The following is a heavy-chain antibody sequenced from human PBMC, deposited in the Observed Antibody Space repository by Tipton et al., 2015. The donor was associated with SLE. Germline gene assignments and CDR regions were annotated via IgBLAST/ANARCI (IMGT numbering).Heavy chain of an antibody. Sequence: LRLSCTVSGDSISGQYWSWIRQPPGKGLEWIGYIYYSGTTNYNPSLKRRVTISVDTSKNQFSLKLTSVTAADTAVYYCASGGGYSYAPYWGQGTLVTVSS. CDR2: IYYSGTT. D-gene: IGHD5-18*01. V-gene: IGHV4-59*11. CDR3: ASGGGYSYAPY. J-gene: IGHJ4*02. CDR1: GDSISGQY.